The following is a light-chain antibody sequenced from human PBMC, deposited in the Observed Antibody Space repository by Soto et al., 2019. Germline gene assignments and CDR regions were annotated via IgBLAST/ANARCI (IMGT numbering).Light chain of an antibody. Sequence: QSVLTQPPSVSGAPGQRVTISGTGSSSNIGAGYDVHWYQQLPGTAPKLLIYGNSNRPSGVPDRFSGSKSGTSASLASTGLQAEDEADYYCQSYDSSLSGVVFGGGTQLHVL. CDR1: SSNIGAGYD. CDR3: QSYDSSLSGVV. J-gene: IGLJ2*01. V-gene: IGLV1-40*01. CDR2: GNS.